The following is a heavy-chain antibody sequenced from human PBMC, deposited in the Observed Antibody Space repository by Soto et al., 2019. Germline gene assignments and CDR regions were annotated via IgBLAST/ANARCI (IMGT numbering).Heavy chain of an antibody. CDR2: IYYSGST. CDR1: GGSISSGGYY. CDR3: ARVGGDFTYYYYGMDV. D-gene: IGHD4-17*01. J-gene: IGHJ6*02. Sequence: PSETLSLTCTVSGGSISSGGYYLSWIRQHPGKGLEWIGYIYYSGSTYYNPSLKSRVTISVDTSKNQFSLKLSSVTAADTAVYYCARVGGDFTYYYYGMDVWGQGTTVTVSS. V-gene: IGHV4-31*03.